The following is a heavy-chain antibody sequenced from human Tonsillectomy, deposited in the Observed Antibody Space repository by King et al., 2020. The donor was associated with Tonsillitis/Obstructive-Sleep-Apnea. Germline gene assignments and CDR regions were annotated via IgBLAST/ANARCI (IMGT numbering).Heavy chain of an antibody. D-gene: IGHD2-2*01. CDR2: IAYDGSNK. CDR1: GFTFSSYA. V-gene: IGHV3-30*04. CDR3: ARGGYCSSTSCPEGYYYYYMDV. Sequence: HVQLVESGGGVVQPGRSLRLSCAASGFTFSSYAMHWVRQAPGKGLEWVAVIAYDGSNKYYADSVKGRFTISRDNSKNTLYLQMNSLRAEDTAVYYCARGGYCSSTSCPEGYYYYYMDVWGKGTTLTVSS. J-gene: IGHJ6*03.